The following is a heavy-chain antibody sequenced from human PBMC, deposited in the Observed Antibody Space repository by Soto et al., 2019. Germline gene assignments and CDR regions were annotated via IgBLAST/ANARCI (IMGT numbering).Heavy chain of an antibody. CDR1: GGSVSSGSYY. Sequence: PSETLSLTCTVSGGSVSSGSYYWSWIRQPPGKGLEWIGYIYYSGSTNYNPSLKSRVTISVDTSKNQFSLKLSSVTAAETAVYYCAREAGRCVFGVVTSPDDAFDIWGQGTMVTVSS. CDR3: AREAGRCVFGVVTSPDDAFDI. CDR2: IYYSGST. V-gene: IGHV4-61*01. J-gene: IGHJ3*02. D-gene: IGHD3-3*01.